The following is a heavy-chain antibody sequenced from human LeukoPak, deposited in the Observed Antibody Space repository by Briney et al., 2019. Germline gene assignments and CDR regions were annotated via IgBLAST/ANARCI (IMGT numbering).Heavy chain of an antibody. D-gene: IGHD3-3*01. J-gene: IGHJ4*02. Sequence: GGSLRLSCAASGFTVSSYGMHWVRQAPGKGLEWVAFIRYDGSNKYYADSVKGRFTISRDNSKNTLYLQMNSLRAEDTAVYYCAKATYDFWSGYSDYFDYWGQGTLVTVSS. CDR1: GFTVSSYG. CDR3: AKATYDFWSGYSDYFDY. CDR2: IRYDGSNK. V-gene: IGHV3-30*02.